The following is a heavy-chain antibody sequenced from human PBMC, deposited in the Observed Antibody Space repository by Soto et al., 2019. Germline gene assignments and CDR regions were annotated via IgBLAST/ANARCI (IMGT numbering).Heavy chain of an antibody. V-gene: IGHV4-34*01. Sequence: QVQLQQWGAGLLKPSETLSLTCAVYGGSFSGYYWSWIRQPPGKGLEWIGEINHSGSTNYNPSLKTRVATSVDTSENPFSLKLSSLPAADTAVYYWASGRRSCRGGSCYSNWFDPWGQGTLVTVSS. CDR1: GGSFSGYY. J-gene: IGHJ5*02. CDR2: INHSGST. CDR3: ASGRRSCRGGSCYSNWFDP. D-gene: IGHD2-15*01.